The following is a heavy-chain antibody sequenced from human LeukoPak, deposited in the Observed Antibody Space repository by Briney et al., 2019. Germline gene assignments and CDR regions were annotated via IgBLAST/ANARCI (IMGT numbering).Heavy chain of an antibody. J-gene: IGHJ5*02. CDR2: IYPSGST. V-gene: IGHV4-59*10. Sequence: SETLSLTCAVSGGSISSYYWSWVRQPAGKGLEWIGRIYPSGSTNYNPSLKSRVTMSVDTSKNQFSLKLSSVTAADTAVYYCAREYYYDSSGYLNWFDPWGQGTLVTVSS. CDR3: AREYYYDSSGYLNWFDP. D-gene: IGHD3-22*01. CDR1: GGSISSYY.